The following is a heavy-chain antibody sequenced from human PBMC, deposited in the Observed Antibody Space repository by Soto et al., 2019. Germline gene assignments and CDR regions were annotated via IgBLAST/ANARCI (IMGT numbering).Heavy chain of an antibody. D-gene: IGHD6-6*01. CDR2: MSNDGSNK. V-gene: IGHV3-30*18. CDR1: GFTFSDYY. J-gene: IGHJ6*02. Sequence: LRLSCAASGFTFSDYYMSWIRQAPGKGLEWVAVMSNDGSNKYYADSVKGRFTISRDNSKNMLYLQMNSLRTEDTAVYYCAKGSSSVYYYYYGIDVWGQGTTVTVSS. CDR3: AKGSSSVYYYYYGIDV.